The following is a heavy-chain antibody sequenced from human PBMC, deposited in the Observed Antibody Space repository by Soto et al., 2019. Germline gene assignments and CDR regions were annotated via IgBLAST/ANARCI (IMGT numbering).Heavy chain of an antibody. CDR3: ARGKGLLFDAFDI. V-gene: IGHV4-4*07. D-gene: IGHD2-21*02. Sequence: QVQLQESGTGLVKPSETLSLTCTVSGGSISSYYWSWIRQPAGKGREWIGRIYTSGSTNYNPSLKSRVTKSVDTSKNQFYLKLSSVTAADTAVYYCARGKGLLFDAFDIWGQGTMVTVSS. CDR1: GGSISSYY. CDR2: IYTSGST. J-gene: IGHJ3*02.